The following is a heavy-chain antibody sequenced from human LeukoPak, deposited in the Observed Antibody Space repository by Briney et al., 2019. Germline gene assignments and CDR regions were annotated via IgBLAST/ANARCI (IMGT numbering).Heavy chain of an antibody. CDR2: IWYDGSNK. D-gene: IGHD2-15*01. CDR1: GFTFSNYG. J-gene: IGHJ5*02. CDR3: AKDASMVKGNWFDP. V-gene: IGHV3-33*06. Sequence: GRSLGLSCAASGFTFSNYGMHWVRQAPGKGLEWVAMIWYDGSNKNYADSVKGRFTISRDNSKNTLYLQMNSLRADDTAVYYCAKDASMVKGNWFDPWGQGTLVIVSS.